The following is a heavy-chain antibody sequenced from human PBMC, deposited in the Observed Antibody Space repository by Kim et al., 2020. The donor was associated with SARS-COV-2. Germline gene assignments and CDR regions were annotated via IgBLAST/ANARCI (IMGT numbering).Heavy chain of an antibody. CDR2: INHSGST. D-gene: IGHD1-7*01. Sequence: SETLSLTCAVYGGSFSGYYWSWIRQPPGKGLEWIGEINHSGSTNYNPSLKSRVTISVDTSKNQFSLKLSSVTAADTAVYYCARGHNWNYFSGVSGWFDPWGQGTLVTVSS. V-gene: IGHV4-34*01. CDR3: ARGHNWNYFSGVSGWFDP. CDR1: GGSFSGYY. J-gene: IGHJ5*02.